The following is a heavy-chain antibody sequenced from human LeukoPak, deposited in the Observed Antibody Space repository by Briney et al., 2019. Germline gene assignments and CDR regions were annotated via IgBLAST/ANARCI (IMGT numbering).Heavy chain of an antibody. V-gene: IGHV1-46*01. D-gene: IGHD2-15*01. CDR1: GYTFTSYY. J-gene: IGHJ6*04. Sequence: GASVKVSCKASGYTFTSYYMHWVRQAPGQGLEWMGIINPSGGSTSYAQKFQGRVTMTRDMSTSTVYMGLSSLRSEDTAVYYCAREYCSGGSCYSGWDVWGKGTTVIVSS. CDR2: INPSGGST. CDR3: AREYCSGGSCYSGWDV.